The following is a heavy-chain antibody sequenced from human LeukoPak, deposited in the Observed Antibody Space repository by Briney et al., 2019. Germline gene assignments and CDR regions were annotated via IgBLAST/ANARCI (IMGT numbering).Heavy chain of an antibody. V-gene: IGHV4-38-2*02. CDR3: ARGLHPKVPDVGWRNWFDS. J-gene: IGHJ5*01. D-gene: IGHD4/OR15-4a*01. CDR1: GYSISSAYY. CDR2: VYYSGTT. Sequence: SETLSLICIVSGYSISSAYYWGWIRQPPGKGLAWIGSVYYSGTTYYNPSLESRVTISRDTSKNQFSLKMNSVTVADTAIYYCARGLHPKVPDVGWRNWFDSWRQAILVTVSS.